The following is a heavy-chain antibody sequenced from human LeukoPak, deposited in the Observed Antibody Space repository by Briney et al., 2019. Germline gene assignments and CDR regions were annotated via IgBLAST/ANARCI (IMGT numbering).Heavy chain of an antibody. CDR3: ARLGQGDYADY. V-gene: IGHV4-59*08. D-gene: IGHD3/OR15-3a*01. CDR2: IYYSGST. CDR1: GGSISSYY. J-gene: IGHJ4*02. Sequence: PSETLSLTCTVSGGSISSYYWSWIRQPPGKGLEWIGYIYYSGSTNYNPSLKSRVTISVDTSKNQFSLKLSSVTAADTAVYYCARLGQGDYADYWGQGTLVTVSS.